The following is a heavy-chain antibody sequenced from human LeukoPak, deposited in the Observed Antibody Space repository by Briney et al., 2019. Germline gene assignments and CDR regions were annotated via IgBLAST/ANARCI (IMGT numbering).Heavy chain of an antibody. V-gene: IGHV5-51*01. CDR2: MYPGDSDT. CDR3: ARDYGSGSGNWFDA. CDR1: GYRFSSYW. Sequence: GESLKISCQGSGYRFSSYWIGWVRQMPGKGLEWMGTMYPGDSDTRYSPSFQGQVTMSVDKSITTAYPEWSGLKASDTAMYYCARDYGSGSGNWFDAWGPGTLVTVSS. J-gene: IGHJ5*02. D-gene: IGHD3-10*01.